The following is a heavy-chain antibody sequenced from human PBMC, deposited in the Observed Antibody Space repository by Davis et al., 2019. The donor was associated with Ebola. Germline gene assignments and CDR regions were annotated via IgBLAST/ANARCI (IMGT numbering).Heavy chain of an antibody. V-gene: IGHV4-4*07. D-gene: IGHD1-14*01. CDR3: ASGAEDYYYYGMDV. CDR1: GGSISSYY. Sequence: PSETLSLTCTVSGGSISSYYWSWIRQPAGKGLEWIGRIYTSGSTNYNPSLKSRVTISVDTSKNQFSLKLSSVTAADTAVYYCASGAEDYYYYGMDVWGQGTTVTVSS. J-gene: IGHJ6*02. CDR2: IYTSGST.